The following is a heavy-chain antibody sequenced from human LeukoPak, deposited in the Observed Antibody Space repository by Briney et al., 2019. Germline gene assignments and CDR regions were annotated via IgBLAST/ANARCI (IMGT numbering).Heavy chain of an antibody. Sequence: SQTLSLTCTVSGGSISSGDYYWSWIRQPPGKGLEWIAYMYYSGSTYYNPSLKSRVTMSADTSKNQLSLKLSSVAAADTAVYYCARPYYYDSRIDPWGQGILVTVSS. CDR1: GGSISSGDYY. J-gene: IGHJ5*02. V-gene: IGHV4-30-4*01. D-gene: IGHD3-22*01. CDR2: MYYSGST. CDR3: ARPYYYDSRIDP.